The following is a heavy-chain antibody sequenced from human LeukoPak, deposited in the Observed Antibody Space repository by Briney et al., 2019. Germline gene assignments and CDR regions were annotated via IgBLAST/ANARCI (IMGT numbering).Heavy chain of an antibody. D-gene: IGHD4-17*01. Sequence: PGGSLRLSCAASGFTFSSYWMSWVRQAPGKGLEWVANIKQDGSEKYYVDPVKGRFTISRDNAKNSLYLQMNSLRAEDTAVYYCARDADYGDPQYYFDYWGQGTLVTVSS. V-gene: IGHV3-7*03. CDR1: GFTFSSYW. CDR2: IKQDGSEK. J-gene: IGHJ4*02. CDR3: ARDADYGDPQYYFDY.